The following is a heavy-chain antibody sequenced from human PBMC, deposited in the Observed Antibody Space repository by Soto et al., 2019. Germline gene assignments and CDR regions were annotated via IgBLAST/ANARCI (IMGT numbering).Heavy chain of an antibody. J-gene: IGHJ6*02. Sequence: GGSLRLSCAASGFTFSSYWMSWVRQAPGKGLEWVANIKQDGSEKYYVDSVKGRFTISRDNAKNALYLQMNSLRAEDTAVYYCAREPITMVRGVNYYSSYGRDVWGQGAQVTVSS. V-gene: IGHV3-7*03. CDR2: IKQDGSEK. CDR1: GFTFSSYW. CDR3: AREPITMVRGVNYYSSYGRDV. D-gene: IGHD3-10*01.